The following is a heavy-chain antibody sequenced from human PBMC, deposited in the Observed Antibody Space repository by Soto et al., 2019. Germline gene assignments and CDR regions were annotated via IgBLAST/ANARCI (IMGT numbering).Heavy chain of an antibody. CDR1: GFTFSSYA. J-gene: IGHJ6*03. Sequence: EVQLLESGGGLVQPGGSLRLSCAASGFTFSSYAMSWVRQAPGKGLQWVSALSGSGDTTYYADSVKGRFSXSRDXAKXXXXXXXXXXXXXXXXXXXXXXXRGXSNCXXSGXFXFXMDVWXRGXTVTV. D-gene: IGHD3-10*01. V-gene: IGHV3-23*01. CDR3: XXXRGXSNCXXSGXFXFXMDV. CDR2: LSGSGDTT.